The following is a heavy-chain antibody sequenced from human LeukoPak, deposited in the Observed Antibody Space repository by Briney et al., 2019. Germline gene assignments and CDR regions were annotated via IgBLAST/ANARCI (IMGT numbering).Heavy chain of an antibody. CDR2: IYYSGST. Sequence: SETLSLTCTVSGGSISSYFWSWIRQAPGKGLEWIGSIYYSGSTNYNPSLKSRVTISVDTSKNQFSLKLTSVTAADTAVYYCARDKVVIAARYHYYYGLDVGGQGTTVTVSS. CDR1: GGSISSYF. CDR3: ARDKVVIAARYHYYYGLDV. D-gene: IGHD2-15*01. V-gene: IGHV4-59*01. J-gene: IGHJ6*02.